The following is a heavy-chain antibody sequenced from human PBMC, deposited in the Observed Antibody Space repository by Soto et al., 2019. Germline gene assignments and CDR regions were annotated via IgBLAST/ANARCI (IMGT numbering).Heavy chain of an antibody. CDR3: ASTTSIAARPLDY. CDR1: GGSISSSSYY. J-gene: IGHJ4*02. V-gene: IGHV4-39*01. CDR2: IYYSGST. Sequence: SETLSLTCTVSGGSISSSSYYWGWICQPPGKGLEWIGSIYYSGSTYYNPSLKSRATISVDTSKNQFSLKLSSVTAADTAVYYCASTTSIAARPLDYWGQGTLVTVSS. D-gene: IGHD6-6*01.